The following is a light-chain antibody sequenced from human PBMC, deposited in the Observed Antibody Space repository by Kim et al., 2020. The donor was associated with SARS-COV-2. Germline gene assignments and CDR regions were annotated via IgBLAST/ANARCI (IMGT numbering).Light chain of an antibody. V-gene: IGKV1-33*01. Sequence: DIQMTQSPSSLSASVGDRVTITCQASQDISNYLNWYQYKPGKAPKLLIYGASNLATGVPSRFTGSGSRTDFTFTISSLQPEDIATYYCQQYGRLPLTFGGGTKVDIK. CDR1: QDISNY. CDR2: GAS. CDR3: QQYGRLPLT. J-gene: IGKJ4*01.